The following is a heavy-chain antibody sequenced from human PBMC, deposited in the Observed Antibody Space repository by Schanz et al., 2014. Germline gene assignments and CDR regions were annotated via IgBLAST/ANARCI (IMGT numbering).Heavy chain of an antibody. Sequence: EVQLEESGGGLVQPGGSLRLSCAASGFSFSIFAMTWVRQAPGQGLEWVSTISGSGGDTYPADSVKGRFTISRDNSNNTLYLQMKSLRAKDTAVYYCAKVAPAATYLDSWGLGTLVTVSS. CDR3: AKVAPAATYLDS. D-gene: IGHD2-2*01. J-gene: IGHJ4*02. CDR1: GFSFSIFA. CDR2: ISGSGGDT. V-gene: IGHV3-23*04.